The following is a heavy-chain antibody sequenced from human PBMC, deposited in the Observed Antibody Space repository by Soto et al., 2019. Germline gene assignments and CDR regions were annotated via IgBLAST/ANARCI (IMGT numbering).Heavy chain of an antibody. J-gene: IGHJ5*02. V-gene: IGHV1-2*04. CDR3: ARWVGASNWFDP. D-gene: IGHD1-26*01. CDR2: INTNSGDT. CDR1: GYTSTGYH. Sequence: ASVKVSCKASGYTSTGYHIHWVRQAPGQGLEWMGWINTNSGDTNYAQKFQGWVTMTRDTSINTAYMQLSRLTSDDTAVYYCARWVGASNWFDPWGQGTRVTVSS.